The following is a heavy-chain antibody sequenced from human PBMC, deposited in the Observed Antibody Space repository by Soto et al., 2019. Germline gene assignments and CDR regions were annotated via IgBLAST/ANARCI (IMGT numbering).Heavy chain of an antibody. CDR2: ISSSSSYI. CDR3: ARDEGYCGSGSFDY. V-gene: IGHV3-21*01. Sequence: EVQLVESGGGLVKPGGSLRLSCAASGFTFSSYSMNWVRQAPGKGLEWVSSISSSSSYIYYADSVKGRFTISRDNAKNSLSLQMNSLRAEDTDVYYCARDEGYCGSGSFDYWGQGTLVTVSS. CDR1: GFTFSSYS. J-gene: IGHJ4*02. D-gene: IGHD3-10*01.